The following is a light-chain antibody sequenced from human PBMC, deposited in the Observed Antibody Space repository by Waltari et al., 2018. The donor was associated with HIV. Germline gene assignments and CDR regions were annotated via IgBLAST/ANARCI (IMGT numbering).Light chain of an antibody. V-gene: IGKV1-39*01. CDR3: QQNYSTPYT. CDR1: QSISSY. J-gene: IGKJ2*01. Sequence: IQMSQTPSSLSASVGDRVTITCQASQSISSYLNWYQQKPGKAPKLLIYAASSLQSGVPSRFSGSGSGTDFTLTISSLQPEDFATYYCQQNYSTPYTFGQGTKLEIK. CDR2: AAS.